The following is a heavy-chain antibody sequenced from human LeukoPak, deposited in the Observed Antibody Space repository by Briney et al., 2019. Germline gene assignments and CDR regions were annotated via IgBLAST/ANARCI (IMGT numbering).Heavy chain of an antibody. V-gene: IGHV3-33*08. D-gene: IGHD6-13*01. J-gene: IGHJ4*02. CDR3: ARGDSISYSSSWYFDY. Sequence: GGSLRLSCAASGFTVSSNYMSWVRQAPGKGLEWVAVIWYDGSNKYYADSVKGRFTISRDNSKNTLYLQMNSLRAEDTAVYYCARGDSISYSSSWYFDYWGQGTLVTVSS. CDR1: GFTVSSNY. CDR2: IWYDGSNK.